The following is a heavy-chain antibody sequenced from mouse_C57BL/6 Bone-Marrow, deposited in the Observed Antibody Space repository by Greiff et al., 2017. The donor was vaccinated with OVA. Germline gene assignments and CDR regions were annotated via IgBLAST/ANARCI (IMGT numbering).Heavy chain of an antibody. J-gene: IGHJ1*03. CDR2: IYPGNSDT. V-gene: IGHV1-5*01. D-gene: IGHD1-1*01. CDR1: GYTFTSYW. Sequence: EVQLQQSGTVLARPGASVKMSCKTSGYTFTSYWMHWVKQRPGQGLEWIGAIYPGNSDTSYNQKFKGKAKLTAVTSASTAYMELSSLTNEDSAVYYCTRWPTVVGKWYFDVGGTGTTVTVSS. CDR3: TRWPTVVGKWYFDV.